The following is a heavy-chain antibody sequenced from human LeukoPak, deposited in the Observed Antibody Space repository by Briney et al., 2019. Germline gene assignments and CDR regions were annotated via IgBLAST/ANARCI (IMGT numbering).Heavy chain of an antibody. CDR2: ISYDGSNK. CDR1: GFTFSSYG. V-gene: IGHV3-30*03. CDR3: ASPGGYVDTAMVDYYYYGMDV. Sequence: GGSLRLSCAASGFTFSSYGMHWVRQAPGKGLEWVAVISYDGSNKYYADSVKGRFTISRDNSKNTLYLQMNSLRAEDTAVYYCASPGGYVDTAMVDYYYYGMDVWGQGTTVTVSS. J-gene: IGHJ6*02. D-gene: IGHD5-18*01.